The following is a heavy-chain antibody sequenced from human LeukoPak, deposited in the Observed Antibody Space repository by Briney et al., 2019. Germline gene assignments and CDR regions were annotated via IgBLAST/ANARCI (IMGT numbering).Heavy chain of an antibody. J-gene: IGHJ3*01. CDR1: GGTFNNYA. CDR2: IIPMLDKP. CDR3: ARASYYGSRRRSLCLDV. V-gene: IGHV1-69*04. D-gene: IGHD3-10*01. Sequence: SVKVSCKASGGTFNNYAISWVRQAPGQGLEWMGRIIPMLDKPDYAQKFQGRVAITADKSTSIAYMELNSLRSEDTAVYYCARASYYGSRRRSLCLDVWGQGTMLTVSS.